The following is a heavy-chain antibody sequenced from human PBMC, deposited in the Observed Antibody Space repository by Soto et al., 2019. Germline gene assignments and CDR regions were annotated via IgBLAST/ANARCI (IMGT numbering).Heavy chain of an antibody. CDR1: GYNFAVYW. CDR2: IYPGDSDT. Sequence: PGASLKISCKGSGYNFAVYWIGWVRQMPGKGLEWMGMIYPGDSDTRYSPSFQGQVTISVDKSISTAYLQWSSLKASDTAMYYCASGWKVAGDAFDIWGQGTMVTVSS. CDR3: ASGWKVAGDAFDI. D-gene: IGHD1-1*01. J-gene: IGHJ3*02. V-gene: IGHV5-51*01.